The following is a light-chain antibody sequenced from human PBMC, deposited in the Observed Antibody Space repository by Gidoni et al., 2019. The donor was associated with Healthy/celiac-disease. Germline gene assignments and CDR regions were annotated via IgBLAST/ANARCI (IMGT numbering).Light chain of an antibody. J-gene: IGKJ3*01. CDR3: QQRSNWPPGGVIFT. CDR1: QSVSSY. CDR2: DAS. Sequence: IVLTQSPATLSLSPGERATLSCRASQSVSSYLAWYQQKPGQAPRLLIYDASNRATGIPARFSGSGSGTDFTLTISSLEPEDFAVYYCQQRSNWPPGGVIFTFGPGTKVEIK. V-gene: IGKV3-11*01.